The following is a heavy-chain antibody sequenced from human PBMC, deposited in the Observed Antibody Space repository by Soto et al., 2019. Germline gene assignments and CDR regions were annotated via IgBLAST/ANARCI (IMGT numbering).Heavy chain of an antibody. J-gene: IGHJ6*02. Sequence: EVQLVESGGGLVQPGGSLRLSCIASEFTFNTYWMNWVRQAPGKGLEWVANIKEDGSEKNYVDSVKGRFTISRDNAKNSVYLQMHSLRGEDPAVYYCARDWGTPGRGSAVGYYYHYGMDVWGQGTTVTVSS. CDR3: ARDWGTPGRGSAVGYYYHYGMDV. V-gene: IGHV3-7*05. D-gene: IGHD1-1*01. CDR2: IKEDGSEK. CDR1: EFTFNTYW.